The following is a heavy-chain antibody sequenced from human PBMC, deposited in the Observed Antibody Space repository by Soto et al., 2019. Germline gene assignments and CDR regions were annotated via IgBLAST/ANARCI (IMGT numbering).Heavy chain of an antibody. J-gene: IGHJ4*02. V-gene: IGHV4-59*08. D-gene: IGHD4-17*01. Sequence: SETLSLTCTVSGGSISSYYWSWIRQPPGKGLEWIGYIYYSGSTNYNPSLKSRVTISVDTSKNQFSLKRSSVTAADTAVYYCARHTPILYGDLLVFDYWGQGTLVTVSS. CDR2: IYYSGST. CDR3: ARHTPILYGDLLVFDY. CDR1: GGSISSYY.